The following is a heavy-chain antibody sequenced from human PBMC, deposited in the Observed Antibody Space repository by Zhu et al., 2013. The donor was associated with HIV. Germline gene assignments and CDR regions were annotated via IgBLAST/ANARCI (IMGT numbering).Heavy chain of an antibody. Sequence: QVRLVQSGAEVKKPGSSVKVSCKAFGGTFSSDAFSWVRQAPGQGLEWMGDIIPVFETANYAQKFQGRVTITADKSTSTAYMELSSLRSEDTAVYYCARDMRYYDFWSGYRDDAFDIWGQGTMVTVSS. CDR1: GGTFSSDA. D-gene: IGHD3-3*01. CDR2: IIPVFETA. V-gene: IGHV1-69*06. CDR3: ARDMRYYDFWSGYRDDAFDI. J-gene: IGHJ3*02.